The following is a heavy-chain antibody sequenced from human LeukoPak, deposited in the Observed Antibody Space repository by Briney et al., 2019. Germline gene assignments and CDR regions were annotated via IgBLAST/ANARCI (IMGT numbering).Heavy chain of an antibody. CDR2: ISYSGST. CDR3: ANYKRGPGSFYVDY. V-gene: IGHV4-61*08. Sequence: PSETLSLTCTVSGDSVSSAGFHWSWIRQPPGRRLEWIGYISYSGSTNYNPSFNSRITIPLDTSNNQFSLKLSSLTAADTAIYSCANYKRGPGSFYVDYWGQGALVSVSS. J-gene: IGHJ4*02. CDR1: GDSVSSAGFH. D-gene: IGHD3-10*01.